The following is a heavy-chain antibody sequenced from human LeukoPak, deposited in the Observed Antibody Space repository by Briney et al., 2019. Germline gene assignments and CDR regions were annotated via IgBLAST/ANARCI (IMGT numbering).Heavy chain of an antibody. CDR1: GFTVSRTY. CDR2: IYVGGDI. Sequence: GGSLRLSCAALGFTVSRTYMRWVRQAPGKGLEWVSVIYVGGDIYYADSVRGRFAISRDNSKNTVYLQMNALRGEDTAVYYCARDPSGTGTGFDIWGQGTMVTVSS. J-gene: IGHJ3*02. CDR3: ARDPSGTGTGFDI. D-gene: IGHD3/OR15-3a*01. V-gene: IGHV3-66*01.